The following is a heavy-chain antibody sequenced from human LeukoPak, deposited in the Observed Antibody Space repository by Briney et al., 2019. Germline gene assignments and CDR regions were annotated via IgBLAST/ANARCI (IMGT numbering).Heavy chain of an antibody. V-gene: IGHV3-30-3*01. J-gene: IGHJ4*02. Sequence: GGSLRLSCAASGFTFSTYFMHWVRQAPGKGLEWAAVISHDGSNTYYTDSVKGRFTISRDNSKNTLYLQMNSLRAEDTAVYYCAKESLGYDFWSGYWGQGTLVTVSS. D-gene: IGHD3-3*01. CDR2: ISHDGSNT. CDR1: GFTFSTYF. CDR3: AKESLGYDFWSGY.